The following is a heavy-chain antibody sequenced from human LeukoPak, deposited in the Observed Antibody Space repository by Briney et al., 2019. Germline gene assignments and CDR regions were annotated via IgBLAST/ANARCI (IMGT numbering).Heavy chain of an antibody. D-gene: IGHD2-8*01. V-gene: IGHV3-48*03. Sequence: GGSLRLSCAASGFTFSSYEMNWVRQVPGKGLEWVSYISSSSSYTDYADSVKGRFTISRDNAKNSLYLQMNSLRAEDTAIYYCARAGCIPCGPDYWGQGTLVTVSS. J-gene: IGHJ4*02. CDR2: ISSSSSYT. CDR3: ARAGCIPCGPDY. CDR1: GFTFSSYE.